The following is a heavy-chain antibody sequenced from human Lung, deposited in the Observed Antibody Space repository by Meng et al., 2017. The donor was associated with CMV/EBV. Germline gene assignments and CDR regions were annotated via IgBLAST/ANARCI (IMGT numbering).Heavy chain of an antibody. J-gene: IGHJ4*02. CDR3: TRAVSYSGRSYFDS. CDR2: IRNKANSYTT. Sequence: SXKISXAASGFSFSDYYMDWVRQAPEKGLEWVGRIRNKANSYTTEYAASVKGRLIISRDDSENSLNLQMNSLKTEDTAVYYCTRAVSYSGRSYFDSWGQGXLVTVSS. CDR1: GFSFSDYY. V-gene: IGHV3-72*01. D-gene: IGHD1-26*01.